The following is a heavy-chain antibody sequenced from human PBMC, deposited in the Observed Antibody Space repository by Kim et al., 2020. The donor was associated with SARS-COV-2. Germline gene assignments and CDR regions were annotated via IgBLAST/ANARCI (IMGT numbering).Heavy chain of an antibody. CDR1: GYTFTSYG. CDR3: ARDENYYDSSGYYYSTGDFDY. D-gene: IGHD3-22*01. CDR2: ISAYNGNT. Sequence: ASVKVSCKASGYTFTSYGISWVRQAPGQGLEWMGWISAYNGNTNYAQKLQGRVTMTTDTTTSTAYMELRSLRSDDTAVYYCARDENYYDSSGYYYSTGDFDYWGQGTLLTVSS. J-gene: IGHJ4*02. V-gene: IGHV1-18*01.